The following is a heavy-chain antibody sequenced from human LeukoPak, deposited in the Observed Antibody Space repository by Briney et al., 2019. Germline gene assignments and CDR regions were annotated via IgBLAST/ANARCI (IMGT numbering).Heavy chain of an antibody. CDR2: INPSGGST. CDR1: GYTFTSYY. J-gene: IGHJ4*02. Sequence: ASVTVSCTASGYTFTSYYMHWVRQAPGQGLEWMGIINPSGGSTSYAQKFQGRVTMTRDTSTSTVYMELSSLRSEDTAVYYCARESGAGHFDYWGQGTLVTVSS. D-gene: IGHD1-26*01. CDR3: ARESGAGHFDY. V-gene: IGHV1-46*01.